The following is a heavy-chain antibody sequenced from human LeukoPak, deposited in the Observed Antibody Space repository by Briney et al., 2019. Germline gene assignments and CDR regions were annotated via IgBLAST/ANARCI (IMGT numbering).Heavy chain of an antibody. V-gene: IGHV3-30*18. Sequence: GGSLRLSCAASGFTFSTYGMRWVRQAPGKGLEWVAIISYDGNDKDCADSVRGRFTISRDNSKNTLYLQMNSLRGEDTAVYYCAKSTAPAGYYLDYWGQGILVTVSS. D-gene: IGHD2-2*01. CDR1: GFTFSTYG. CDR2: ISYDGNDK. J-gene: IGHJ4*02. CDR3: AKSTAPAGYYLDY.